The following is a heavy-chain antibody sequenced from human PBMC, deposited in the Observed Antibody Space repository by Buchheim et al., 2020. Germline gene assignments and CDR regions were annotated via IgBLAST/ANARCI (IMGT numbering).Heavy chain of an antibody. J-gene: IGHJ4*02. Sequence: EVQLLESGGGLVQPGGSLRLSCAASGLTFSSSAMNWVRQAPGKGLEWVSSISGGGDYTYYADSVMGRFTLFRDNSESTLFLQMNSLRAEDTAVYYCTKKLLSGSYPFDNWGQGTL. CDR2: ISGGGDYT. D-gene: IGHD3-22*01. V-gene: IGHV3-23*01. CDR1: GLTFSSSA. CDR3: TKKLLSGSYPFDN.